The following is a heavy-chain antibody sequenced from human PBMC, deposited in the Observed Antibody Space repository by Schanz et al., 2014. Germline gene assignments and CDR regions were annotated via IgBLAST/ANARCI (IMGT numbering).Heavy chain of an antibody. CDR1: GYTFSDYG. CDR3: ATMWGYCTATACQILEVLDV. CDR2: ISPYTGNA. J-gene: IGHJ3*01. V-gene: IGHV1-18*01. D-gene: IGHD2-8*02. Sequence: QVQLVQSGDEVKKPGASVKVSCKTSGYTFSDYGITWVRQAPGQGLEWVGWISPYTGNAHYFDKMESRDAITTDTSTSTASMELRSMRSDDTAMYCCATMWGYCTATACQILEVLDVWGQGTMVTVSS.